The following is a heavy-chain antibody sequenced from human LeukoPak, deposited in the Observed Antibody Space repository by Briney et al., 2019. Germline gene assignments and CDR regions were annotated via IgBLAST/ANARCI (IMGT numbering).Heavy chain of an antibody. CDR3: AKSSNPVAGTRVLPYYFDY. Sequence: PGGSLRLSCAASGFTFSSYAMSWVRQAPGKGLEWVSAISGSGGSTYYADSVKGRFTISRDNSKNTLYLQMNSLRAEDTAVYYCAKSSNPVAGTRVLPYYFDYWGQGTLVTVSS. D-gene: IGHD6-19*01. CDR1: GFTFSSYA. CDR2: ISGSGGST. J-gene: IGHJ4*02. V-gene: IGHV3-23*01.